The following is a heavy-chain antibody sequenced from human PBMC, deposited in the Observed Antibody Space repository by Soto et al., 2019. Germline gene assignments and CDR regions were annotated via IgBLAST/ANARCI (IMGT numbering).Heavy chain of an antibody. CDR3: ARDGDWGSGYYYYGMDV. J-gene: IGHJ6*02. Sequence: ASVKVSCKVSGYRFTSYGISWVRQAPGQGLEWMGWISAYNGNANYAQKLQGRVTMTTDESTSTAYMELSSLRSEDTAVYYCARDGDWGSGYYYYGMDVWGQGTTVTVSS. V-gene: IGHV1-18*01. CDR1: GYRFTSYG. CDR2: ISAYNGNA. D-gene: IGHD2-21*02.